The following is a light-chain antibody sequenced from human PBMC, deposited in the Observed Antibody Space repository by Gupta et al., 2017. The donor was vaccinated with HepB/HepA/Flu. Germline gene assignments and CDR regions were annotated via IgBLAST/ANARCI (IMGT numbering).Light chain of an antibody. Sequence: DIVMTQSPLTLPVTPGEPASISCRSSQSLLHSNGNTYLEWYLQKPGRSPQLLIYFASNRASGVPDRFSGSGSGTDVTLKISRVEAEDVGVYYCIQTLQTPLTCGGGTNVEIK. V-gene: IGKV2-28*01. CDR1: QSLLHSNGNTY. CDR3: IQTLQTPLT. J-gene: IGKJ4*01. CDR2: FAS.